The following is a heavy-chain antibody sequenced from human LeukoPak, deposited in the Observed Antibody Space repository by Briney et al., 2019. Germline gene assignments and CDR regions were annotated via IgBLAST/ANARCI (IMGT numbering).Heavy chain of an antibody. V-gene: IGHV4-59*01. CDR3: ARDGGGLYSSSWYGGFDY. CDR1: GGSISSYY. D-gene: IGHD6-13*01. J-gene: IGHJ4*02. CDR2: IYYSGST. Sequence: SETLSLTCTVSGGSISSYYWSWIRQPPGKGLEWIGYIYYSGSTNYNPSLKSRVTISVDTSKNQFSLKLSSVTAADTAVYCCARDGGGLYSSSWYGGFDYWGQGTLVTVSS.